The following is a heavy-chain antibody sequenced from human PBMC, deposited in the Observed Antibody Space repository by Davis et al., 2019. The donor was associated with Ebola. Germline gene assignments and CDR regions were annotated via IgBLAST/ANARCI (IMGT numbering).Heavy chain of an antibody. J-gene: IGHJ4*02. CDR1: GGSISSSSYY. CDR3: ARSILGPTAFES. V-gene: IGHV4-39*07. CDR2: IYYSGST. Sequence: MPSETLSLTCTVSGGSISSSSYYWDWIRQPPGKGLEWIATIYYSGSTYYNPSLKSRVTISVDTSKNQFSLKLTSVTAADTAVYYCARSILGPTAFESWGQGTLVTVSS. D-gene: IGHD1-26*01.